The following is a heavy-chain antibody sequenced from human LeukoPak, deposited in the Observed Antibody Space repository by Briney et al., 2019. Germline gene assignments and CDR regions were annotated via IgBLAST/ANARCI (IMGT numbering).Heavy chain of an antibody. CDR3: ARDRTGNNWFDP. Sequence: PSETLSLTCTVSGGSISTYYRNWIRQPPGKGLEWLGYIYYSGSANYNPSLNSRVSISVDTSKNQVSLKLSSVTAADTAVYYCARDRTGNNWFDPWGQGTLVTVSA. D-gene: IGHD1-1*01. CDR1: GGSISTYY. CDR2: IYYSGSA. V-gene: IGHV4-59*01. J-gene: IGHJ5*02.